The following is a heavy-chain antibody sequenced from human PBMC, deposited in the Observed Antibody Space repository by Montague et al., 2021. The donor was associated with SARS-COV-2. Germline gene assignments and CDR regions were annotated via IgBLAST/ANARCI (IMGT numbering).Heavy chain of an antibody. CDR1: GDSVSGNRAA. D-gene: IGHD1-14*01. V-gene: IGHV6-1*01. Sequence: CAISGDSVSGNRAAWNWIRQSPSLGLEWLGRTDYRSRWFNDYAVSIRSRITINPDTSKNQFSLQLNSVTPEDTAVYYCARATEWRGYYYYYYMDVWGKGTTVTVSS. J-gene: IGHJ6*03. CDR3: ARATEWRGYYYYYYMDV. CDR2: TDYRSRWFN.